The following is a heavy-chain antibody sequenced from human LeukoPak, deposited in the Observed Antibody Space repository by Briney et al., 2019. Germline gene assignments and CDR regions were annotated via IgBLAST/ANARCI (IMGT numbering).Heavy chain of an antibody. CDR1: GFTFNSYG. V-gene: IGHV3-21*01. CDR3: ARVQSTDYGDY. J-gene: IGHJ4*02. Sequence: GGSLGLSCAASGFTFNSYGMNWVRQAPGKGLEWVSYISSTSSYIYYADSVKGRFTISRDSAKNSLYLQMNSLRAEDTAVYYCARVQSTDYGDYWGQGTLVTVSS. D-gene: IGHD4/OR15-4a*01. CDR2: ISSTSSYI.